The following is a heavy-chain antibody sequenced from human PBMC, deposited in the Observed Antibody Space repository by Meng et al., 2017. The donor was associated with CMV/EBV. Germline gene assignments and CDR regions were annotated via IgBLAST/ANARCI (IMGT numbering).Heavy chain of an antibody. V-gene: IGHV4-39*07. J-gene: IGHJ5*02. D-gene: IGHD6-6*01. CDR3: ARSIAARPYRYNWFDP. CDR1: GGSISSSSYY. Sequence: LEESGPGLVKPSETLPLPCTVSGGSISSSSYYWGWIRQPPGKGLEWIGSIYYSGSTYYNPSLKSRVTISVDTSKNQFSLKLSSVTAADTAVYYCARSIAARPYRYNWFDPWGQGTLVTVSS. CDR2: IYYSGST.